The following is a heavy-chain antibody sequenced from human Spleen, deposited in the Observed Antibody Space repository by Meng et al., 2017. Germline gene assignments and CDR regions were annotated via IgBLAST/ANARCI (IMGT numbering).Heavy chain of an antibody. CDR3: ARDPYSYGSFDY. V-gene: IGHV1-3*01. D-gene: IGHD5-18*01. CDR2: INAGNGNT. J-gene: IGHJ4*02. Sequence: QVQLVQSGAEVKKPGASVKVSCKASGYTFTSYAMHWVRQAPGQRLEWMGWINAGNGNTKYSQKFQGRVTMTRDTSTSTVYMELSSLRSEDTAVYYCARDPYSYGSFDYWGQGTLVTVSS. CDR1: GYTFTSYA.